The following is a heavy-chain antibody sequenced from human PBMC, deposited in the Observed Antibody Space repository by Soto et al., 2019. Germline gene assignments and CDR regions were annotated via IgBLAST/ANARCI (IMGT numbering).Heavy chain of an antibody. CDR2: INTYNGKT. J-gene: IGHJ4*02. CDR1: GYTFTDYG. D-gene: IGHD1-26*01. CDR3: ARDQYAVGGDF. V-gene: IGHV1-18*01. Sequence: QVKLVQSGAEVKKPGASVKVSCKASGYTFTDYGVSWVRQAPGQGLEWMGWINTYNGKTNYAPKVQARVTMTTDTSTTTAYMELRSLKSDDTAVYFCARDQYAVGGDFWGQGTPVTVSS.